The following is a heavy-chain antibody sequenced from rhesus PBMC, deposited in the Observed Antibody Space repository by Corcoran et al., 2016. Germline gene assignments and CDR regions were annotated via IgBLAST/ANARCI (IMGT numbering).Heavy chain of an antibody. CDR1: GGSINTNY. V-gene: IGHV4-160*01. CDR2: IRSDGGT. D-gene: IGHD4-29*01. J-gene: IGHJ5-1*01. CDR3: ARQWSTVTATYYTRFDV. Sequence: QVQLQQWGEGLVKPSETLSLTCAVYGGSINTNYWTWIRQPPGKGLEGIGRIRSDGGTHATPPLMRRVTISKYPSKNQSTRKLTCATAADTAVYYFARQWSTVTATYYTRFDVWGPGVLVTVSS.